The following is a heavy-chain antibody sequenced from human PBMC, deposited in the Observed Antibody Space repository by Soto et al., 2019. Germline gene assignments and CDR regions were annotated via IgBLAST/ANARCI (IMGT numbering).Heavy chain of an antibody. D-gene: IGHD6-13*01. V-gene: IGHV1-3*01. CDR3: ARGYSSSWYLYFDY. J-gene: IGHJ4*02. Sequence: RASVKVSCKASGYTFTSYAMHWVRQAPGQRLEWMGWINAGNGNTKYSQKFQGRVTITRDTSASTAYMELSSLRSEDTAVYYCARGYSSSWYLYFDYWGQGTLVTVS. CDR1: GYTFTSYA. CDR2: INAGNGNT.